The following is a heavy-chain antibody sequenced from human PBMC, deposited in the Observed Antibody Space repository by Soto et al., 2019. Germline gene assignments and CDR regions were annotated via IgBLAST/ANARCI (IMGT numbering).Heavy chain of an antibody. Sequence: EVQLLESGGGLVQPGGSLRLSCAASGFTFSSYAMSWVRQAPGKGLEWVSAISGSGGSTYYADSVKGRFTISRDNSKNTLYLQMNSLRAEDTAVYYCANHYCKFGYYYYGMDVWGQGTTVTVSS. CDR2: ISGSGGST. D-gene: IGHD4-4*01. CDR1: GFTFSSYA. CDR3: ANHYCKFGYYYYGMDV. V-gene: IGHV3-23*01. J-gene: IGHJ6*02.